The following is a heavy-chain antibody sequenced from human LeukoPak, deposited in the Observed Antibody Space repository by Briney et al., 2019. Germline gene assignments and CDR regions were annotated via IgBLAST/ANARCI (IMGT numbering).Heavy chain of an antibody. CDR2: IYYSGST. CDR1: GGSIRSYY. CDR3: ATDGGQRGYPYGYPLHFDY. D-gene: IGHD5-18*01. V-gene: IGHV4-59*12. Sequence: SETLSLTCTVSGGSIRSYYWGWIRQPPGKGREWMGYIYYSGSTNYNPSLKSRVTISVDTSKNQFSLKLSSVTAADTAVNYCATDGGQRGYPYGYPLHFDYWGQGTLVTVSS. J-gene: IGHJ4*02.